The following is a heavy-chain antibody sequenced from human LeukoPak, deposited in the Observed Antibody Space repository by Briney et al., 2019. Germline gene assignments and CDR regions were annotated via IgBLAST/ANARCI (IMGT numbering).Heavy chain of an antibody. D-gene: IGHD3-22*01. V-gene: IGHV4-39*01. CDR3: ARLGTGYDSSGYSIGWFDP. CDR2: IYYSGST. J-gene: IGHJ5*02. Sequence: SETLSLTCTVSGGSISISIYYWGWIRQPPGKGLEWIGNIYYSGSTYYNPSLKSRVTISVDTSKNQFSLGLSSVTAADTAVYYCARLGTGYDSSGYSIGWFDPWGQGTLVTVSS. CDR1: GGSISISIYY.